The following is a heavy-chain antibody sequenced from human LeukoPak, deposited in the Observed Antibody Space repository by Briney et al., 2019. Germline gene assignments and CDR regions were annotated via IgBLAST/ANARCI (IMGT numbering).Heavy chain of an antibody. D-gene: IGHD4-23*01. CDR1: GYTFTGYY. V-gene: IGHV1-2*02. Sequence: GASVKVSFMASGYTFTGYYMHWVRQAPGQGLEWMGWINPNSGGTNYAQRFQGRVTMTRDTSISTAYMELSRLRSDDTAVYYCARTPTTVVNLDYGGQGTLVTVSS. CDR2: INPNSGGT. J-gene: IGHJ4*02. CDR3: ARTPTTVVNLDY.